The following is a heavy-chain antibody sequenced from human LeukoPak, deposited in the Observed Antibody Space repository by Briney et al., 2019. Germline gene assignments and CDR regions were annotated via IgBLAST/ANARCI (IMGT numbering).Heavy chain of an antibody. V-gene: IGHV1-18*04. CDR2: IIAYIGNT. CDR1: GYTFTSYG. J-gene: IGHJ4*02. CDR3: ARVEVSGWYSAY. D-gene: IGHD6-19*01. Sequence: ASVKVSCKASGYTFTSYGISWVRQAPGQGLEWMGRIIAYIGNTNYAQKLQGRVTITTDTSTSTAYMELRSLRSDDTAVYYCARVEVSGWYSAYWGQGTLVTVSS.